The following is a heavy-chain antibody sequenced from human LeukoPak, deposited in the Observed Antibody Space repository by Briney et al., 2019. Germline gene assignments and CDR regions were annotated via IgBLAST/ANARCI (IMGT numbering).Heavy chain of an antibody. V-gene: IGHV4-61*02. Sequence: SETLSLTCSVSGDSIASGDSYWTWIRQPAGRGLEWIGLIYTSGSTKYNPSLKSRITMSLDTSKNQISLQLNSVTAADTAVYYCAREYSHWGQGTLVTVSS. CDR1: GDSIASGDSY. CDR3: AREYSH. CDR2: IYTSGST. D-gene: IGHD5-12*01. J-gene: IGHJ4*02.